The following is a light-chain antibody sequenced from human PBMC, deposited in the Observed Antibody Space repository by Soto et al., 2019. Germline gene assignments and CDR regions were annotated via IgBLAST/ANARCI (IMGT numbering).Light chain of an antibody. V-gene: IGLV1-47*01. CDR2: RNN. CDR1: ISNLGSNF. J-gene: IGLJ3*02. CDR3: AAWDDSLSAVV. Sequence: QSVLTQPPSASGTPGQRVTISCSGSISNLGSNFIFWYQQLPGAAPKLLISRNNERPSGVPARFSGSKSGTSASLAIDGLRSEDEADYHCAAWDDSLSAVVFGGGTKLTVL.